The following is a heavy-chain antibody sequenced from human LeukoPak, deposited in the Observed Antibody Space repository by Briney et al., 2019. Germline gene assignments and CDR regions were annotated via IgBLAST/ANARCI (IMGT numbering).Heavy chain of an antibody. CDR2: ISSSSSYI. Sequence: GGSLRLSCAASGFTFSSYSMNWVRQAPGKGLEWVSSISSSSSYIYYADSVKGRFTISRDNSKNTLYLQMNSLRAEDTAVYYCSRDRHCIGSTCYGLWGQGTRVTVSS. V-gene: IGHV3-21*01. CDR1: GFTFSSYS. CDR3: SRDRHCIGSTCYGL. D-gene: IGHD2-2*01. J-gene: IGHJ4*02.